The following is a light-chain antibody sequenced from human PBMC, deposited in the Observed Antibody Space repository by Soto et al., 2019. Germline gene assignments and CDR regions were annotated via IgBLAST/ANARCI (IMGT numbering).Light chain of an antibody. CDR3: TSSTVSNTLEV. Sequence: QAILAQPACVSLSPGQSITISCTGTSSDIGAYNYVSWYRQHPGKAPQLLIYDVNNRPSGVSHRFSGSKSGNTASLTISGLQSEDEADYFCTSSTVSNTLEVFGPGPKVTAL. J-gene: IGLJ1*01. CDR1: SSDIGAYNY. CDR2: DVN. V-gene: IGLV2-14*03.